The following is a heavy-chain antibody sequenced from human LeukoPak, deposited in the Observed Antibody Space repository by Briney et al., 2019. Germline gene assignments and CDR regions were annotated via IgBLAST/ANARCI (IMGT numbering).Heavy chain of an antibody. CDR2: ISAYHGNA. Sequence: ASVKVSCKASGYTFTSYGISWVRQAPGQGLGWMGWISAYHGNANYAQKLQGRVTMTTDTSTSTAYMELRSLRSDDTAVYYCASGSISGSYYWFDYWGQGTLVTVSS. V-gene: IGHV1-18*01. CDR1: GYTFTSYG. D-gene: IGHD1-26*01. J-gene: IGHJ4*02. CDR3: ASGSISGSYYWFDY.